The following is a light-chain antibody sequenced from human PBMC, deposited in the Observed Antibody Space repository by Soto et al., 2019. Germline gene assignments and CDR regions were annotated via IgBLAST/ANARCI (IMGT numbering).Light chain of an antibody. Sequence: QSVLTQPPSVSGAPGQRVTISCTGSSSNIGSVYDVHWYQHLPGTAPKLLIYDNNNRPSGVPDRFSGSKSGTSASLAITGLQAEDEADYYCQSYDSSLRGSVFGGGTKVTVL. CDR1: SSNIGSVYD. V-gene: IGLV1-40*01. J-gene: IGLJ2*01. CDR2: DNN. CDR3: QSYDSSLRGSV.